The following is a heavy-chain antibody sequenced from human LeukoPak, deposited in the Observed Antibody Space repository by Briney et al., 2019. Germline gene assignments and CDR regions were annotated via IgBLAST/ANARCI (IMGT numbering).Heavy chain of an antibody. CDR1: GYTFTNFY. Sequence: GASVKVSCKASGYTFTNFYMHWVRQAPGQGLEWMGVINPSGGSTSYAQKSQGRVTMTRDTSTSTVYMELSSLRSEDTAVYYCARDDNGDNWFDPWGQGTLVTVSS. J-gene: IGHJ5*02. CDR3: ARDDNGDNWFDP. D-gene: IGHD4-17*01. V-gene: IGHV1-46*01. CDR2: INPSGGST.